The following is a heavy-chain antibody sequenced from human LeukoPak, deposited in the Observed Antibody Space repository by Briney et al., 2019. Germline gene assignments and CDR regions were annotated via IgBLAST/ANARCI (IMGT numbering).Heavy chain of an antibody. V-gene: IGHV4-31*03. D-gene: IGHD2-2*01. CDR1: GGSISSGGYY. J-gene: IGHJ6*03. Sequence: SETLSLTCTVSGGSISSGGYYWSWLRQHPGKGLEWIGYIYYSGSTYYNPSLKSRVTISVDTSKNQFSLKLSSVTAADTAVYYCAREVGASPDYYYYMDVWGKGTTVTVSS. CDR2: IYYSGST. CDR3: AREVGASPDYYYYMDV.